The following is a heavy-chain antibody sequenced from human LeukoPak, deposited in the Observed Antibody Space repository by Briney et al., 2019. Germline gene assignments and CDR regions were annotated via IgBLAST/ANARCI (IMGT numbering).Heavy chain of an antibody. Sequence: SVKVSCKASGGTFSSYAISWVRQAPGQGLEWMGGIIPIFGTANYAQKFQGRVTITADKSTSTAYMELSSLRSEDTAVYYRARGGQASHYYYYYGMDVWGKGTTVTVSS. V-gene: IGHV1-69*06. CDR1: GGTFSSYA. CDR3: ARGGQASHYYYYYGMDV. CDR2: IIPIFGTA. J-gene: IGHJ6*04.